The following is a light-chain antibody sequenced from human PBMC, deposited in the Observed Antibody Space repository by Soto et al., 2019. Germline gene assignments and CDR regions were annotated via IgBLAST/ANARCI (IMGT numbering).Light chain of an antibody. CDR2: DVS. CDR1: SSDVGGYNY. CDR3: TSYASSSSVV. J-gene: IGLJ1*01. V-gene: IGLV2-14*01. Sequence: QSALTQPASVSGSPGQSITISCTGTSSDVGGYNYVSWYQQHPGKAPKLMIYDVSNRPSGVSNLFSGSTSGNTASLTISGLQAEEAADYYCTSYASSSSVVFGAGTKLTVL.